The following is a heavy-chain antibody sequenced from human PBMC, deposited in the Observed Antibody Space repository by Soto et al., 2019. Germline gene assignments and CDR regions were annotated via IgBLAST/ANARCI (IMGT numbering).Heavy chain of an antibody. J-gene: IGHJ5*02. D-gene: IGHD3-10*01. Sequence: SETLSLTCSVSGASISSPDYYWTWIRQPPGKGLQWIGYIYYTGSTSYNPSLKSRLAISLDPSRNQFSLKLGSVTAADSAVDYCATVAGGLLWFGDSPRAPFDPWGQGTLVTVSS. CDR1: GASISSPDYY. CDR3: ATVAGGLLWFGDSPRAPFDP. V-gene: IGHV4-30-4*01. CDR2: IYYTGST.